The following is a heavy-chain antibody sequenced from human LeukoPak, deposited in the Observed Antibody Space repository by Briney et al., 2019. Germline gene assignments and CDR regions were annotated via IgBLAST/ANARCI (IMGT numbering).Heavy chain of an antibody. CDR1: GYTFTGYY. Sequence: GASVKVSCKASGYTFTGYYMHWVRQAPGQGLEWMGWINPNSGGTNYAQKFQGRVTMTRDTSISTAYMELSRLRSDDTAVYYCARGGDCSGGSCYSIWFDPWGQGTLVTVSS. CDR3: ARGGDCSGGSCYSIWFDP. V-gene: IGHV1-2*02. CDR2: INPNSGGT. D-gene: IGHD2-15*01. J-gene: IGHJ5*02.